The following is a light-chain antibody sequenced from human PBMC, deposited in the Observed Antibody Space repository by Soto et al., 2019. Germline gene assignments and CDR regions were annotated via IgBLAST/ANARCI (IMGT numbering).Light chain of an antibody. J-gene: IGKJ2*01. CDR1: QSISSY. Sequence: DIQMTQSPSSLSSSVGDRFTITCRASQSISSYLNWYQQKPGKAPELLIYAASTLQSGVPSRFSGSGSGTDFTLTISCLQSEDFATYYCQQYYSFPYTSGQGTKVDIK. CDR3: QQYYSFPYT. CDR2: AAS. V-gene: IGKV1-39*01.